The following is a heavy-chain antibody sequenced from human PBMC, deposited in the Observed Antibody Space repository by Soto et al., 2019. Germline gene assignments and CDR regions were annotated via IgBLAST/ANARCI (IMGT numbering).Heavy chain of an antibody. V-gene: IGHV3-49*04. Sequence: GGSLRLSCTASGFTFGDYAMSWVRQAPGKGLEWVGFIRSKAYGGTTEYAASVKGRFTISRDDSKSIAYLQMNRLKTEDTAVYYGTRVGDYYDSSGYYSYFDYWGQGTLVTVSS. CDR2: IRSKAYGGTT. CDR3: TRVGDYYDSSGYYSYFDY. CDR1: GFTFGDYA. J-gene: IGHJ4*02. D-gene: IGHD3-22*01.